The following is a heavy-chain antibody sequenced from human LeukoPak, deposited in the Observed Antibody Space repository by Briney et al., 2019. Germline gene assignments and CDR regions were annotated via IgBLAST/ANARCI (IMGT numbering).Heavy chain of an antibody. Sequence: SVKVSCKASGGTFSSYAISLVRQAPGQGLEWMGGIIPIFGTANYAQKFQGRVTLTADESTSTAYMELSSLRSEDTAVYYCARDVSGPGRFIDYWGQGTLVTVSS. CDR3: ARDVSGPGRFIDY. J-gene: IGHJ4*02. V-gene: IGHV1-69*13. D-gene: IGHD3-10*01. CDR1: GGTFSSYA. CDR2: IIPIFGTA.